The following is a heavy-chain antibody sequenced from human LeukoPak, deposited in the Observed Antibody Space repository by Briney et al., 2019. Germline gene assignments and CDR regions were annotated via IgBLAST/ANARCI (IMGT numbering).Heavy chain of an antibody. D-gene: IGHD3/OR15-3a*01. CDR3: ARVMLFGVVIDYFDY. V-gene: IGHV1-46*01. J-gene: IGHJ4*02. Sequence: GASVKVSCKASGYTFTSYYMHWVRQAPGQGLEWMGIINPSGGTTSYAQKFQGRVTMTRDTSISTAYMELSRLRSDDTAVYYCARVMLFGVVIDYFDYWGQGTLVTVSS. CDR2: INPSGGTT. CDR1: GYTFTSYY.